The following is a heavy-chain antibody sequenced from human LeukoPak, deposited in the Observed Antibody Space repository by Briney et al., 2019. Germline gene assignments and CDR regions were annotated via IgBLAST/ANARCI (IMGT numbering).Heavy chain of an antibody. CDR1: GYTLTSYD. V-gene: IGHV1-8*01. D-gene: IGHD3-3*01. CDR3: ARETYDFWSGYGNSWFDP. J-gene: IGHJ5*02. Sequence: ASVKVSCKASGYTLTSYDINWVRQATGQGLEWMGWMNPNSGNTGYAQKFQGRVTMTRNTSISTAYMELSSLRSEDTAVYYCARETYDFWSGYGNSWFDPWGQGTLVTVSS. CDR2: MNPNSGNT.